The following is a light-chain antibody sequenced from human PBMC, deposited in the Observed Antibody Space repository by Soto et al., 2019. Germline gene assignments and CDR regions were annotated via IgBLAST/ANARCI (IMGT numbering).Light chain of an antibody. CDR2: KAS. Sequence: DIQMTQSPSTLSASIGDRVTITCRASQRISRWLAWYQQKPGKAPKLLIYKASSLESGVPSRFGGSGSGTAFTLTISSLQPDDFATYYCQQYNNYPYTFGQGTKLEI. CDR3: QQYNNYPYT. V-gene: IGKV1-5*03. J-gene: IGKJ2*01. CDR1: QRISRW.